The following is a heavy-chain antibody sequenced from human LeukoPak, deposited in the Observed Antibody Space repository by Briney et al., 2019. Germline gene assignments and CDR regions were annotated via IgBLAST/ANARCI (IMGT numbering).Heavy chain of an antibody. J-gene: IGHJ5*02. CDR1: GGSFSGYY. D-gene: IGHD3-10*01. CDR2: INHSGST. Sequence: SETLSLTCAVYGGSFSGYYWSWIRQPPGKGLEWIGEINHSGSTIYNPSLKSRITISVDTSKNQFSLKLSSVTAADTAVYYCARGGYYGSGNDFRFDPWGQGTLVTVSS. V-gene: IGHV4-34*01. CDR3: ARGGYYGSGNDFRFDP.